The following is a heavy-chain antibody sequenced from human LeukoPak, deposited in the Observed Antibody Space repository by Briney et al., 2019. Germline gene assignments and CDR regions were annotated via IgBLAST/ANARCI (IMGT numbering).Heavy chain of an antibody. CDR3: AKKRHPNAPFDY. CDR2: ISGSGGST. J-gene: IGHJ4*02. V-gene: IGHV3-23*01. D-gene: IGHD7-27*01. CDR1: GFTFSSYA. Sequence: TGGSLRLSCAASGFTFSSYAMRWVRQAPGKGLVWVSAISGSGGSTYYADSVKGRITISRDNSKNTLYLQMNSLRAEDTAVYYCAKKRHPNAPFDYWGQGTLVTVSS.